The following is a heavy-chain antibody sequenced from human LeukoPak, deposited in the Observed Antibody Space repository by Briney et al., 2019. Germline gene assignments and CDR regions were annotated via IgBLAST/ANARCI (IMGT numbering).Heavy chain of an antibody. CDR1: GGTFSSYA. CDR2: IIPILGIA. J-gene: IGHJ4*02. D-gene: IGHD1-1*01. Sequence: SVKVSCKASGGTFSSYAISWVRQAPGQGLEWMGRIIPILGIANYAQKFQGRVTITADKSTSTAYMELSSLRSEDTAVYYCARYWNDRYFDYWGQGTLVTVSS. CDR3: ARYWNDRYFDY. V-gene: IGHV1-69*04.